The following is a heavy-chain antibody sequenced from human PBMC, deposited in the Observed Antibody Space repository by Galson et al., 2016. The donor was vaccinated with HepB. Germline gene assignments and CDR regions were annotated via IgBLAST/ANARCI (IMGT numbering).Heavy chain of an antibody. J-gene: IGHJ4*02. CDR1: GFTFSPYA. CDR2: ISFDGNNQ. CDR3: ARGGGVRQLDPHCFDY. V-gene: IGHV3-30*04. D-gene: IGHD6-13*01. Sequence: SLRLSCAASGFTFSPYAMHWVRQAPGKGLEWAAVISFDGNNQYYADSVKGRFTISRDNSKNTLYLQMNSLRPEDTAVYYCARGGGVRQLDPHCFDYGGQGAQVPVTS.